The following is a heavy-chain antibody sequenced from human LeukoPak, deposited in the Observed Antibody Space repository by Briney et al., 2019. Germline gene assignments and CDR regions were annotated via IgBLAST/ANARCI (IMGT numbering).Heavy chain of an antibody. CDR1: GGSISSYY. D-gene: IGHD2-2*01. J-gene: IGHJ4*02. CDR3: ARDVVTTTGDYFDY. V-gene: IGHV4-59*12. CDR2: IYYSGST. Sequence: SETLSLTCTVSGGSISSYYWSWIRQPPGKGLEWIGYIYYSGSTNYNPSLKSRVTMSVDTSKHQFSLKLSSVTAADTAVYYCARDVVTTTGDYFDYWGQGTLVTVSS.